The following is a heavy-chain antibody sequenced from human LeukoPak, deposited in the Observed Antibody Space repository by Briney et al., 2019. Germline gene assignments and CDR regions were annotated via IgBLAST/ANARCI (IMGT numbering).Heavy chain of an antibody. Sequence: AGGSLRLSCAASGFTFSSYAMHWVRQAPGKGLEWVAVISYDGSNKYYADSVKGRFTISRDNSKNTLYLQMNSLRAEDTAVYYCASIATSGSHSDFDYWGQGTLVTVSS. V-gene: IGHV3-30*04. D-gene: IGHD1-26*01. CDR3: ASIATSGSHSDFDY. J-gene: IGHJ4*02. CDR2: ISYDGSNK. CDR1: GFTFSSYA.